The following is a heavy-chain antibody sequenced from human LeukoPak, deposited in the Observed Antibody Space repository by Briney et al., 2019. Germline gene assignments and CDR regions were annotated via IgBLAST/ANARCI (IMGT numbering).Heavy chain of an antibody. CDR3: ASDYCSSTSCYWFDP. V-gene: IGHV4-39*01. CDR2: IYYSGST. Sequence: SETLSLTCTVSGGSISSSSYYWGWIRQPPGKGLEWIGSIYYSGSTYYNPSLKSRVTISVDTSKNQFSLKLSSVTAADTAVYYCASDYCSSTSCYWFDPWGQGTLVTVSS. J-gene: IGHJ5*02. CDR1: GGSISSSSYY. D-gene: IGHD2-2*01.